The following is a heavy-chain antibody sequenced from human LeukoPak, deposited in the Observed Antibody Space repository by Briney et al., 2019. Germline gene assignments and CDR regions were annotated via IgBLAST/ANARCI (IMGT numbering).Heavy chain of an antibody. CDR2: IYYSGST. J-gene: IGHJ5*02. V-gene: IGHV4-59*01. D-gene: IGHD6-13*01. Sequence: SETLSLTCTVSGGSISSYYWSWIRQPPGKGLEWIGYIYYSGSTNYNPSLKSRGTISVDTSKNQFSLKLSSVTAADTAVYYCARVSEYSSSWYWFDPWGQGTLVTVSS. CDR3: ARVSEYSSSWYWFDP. CDR1: GGSISSYY.